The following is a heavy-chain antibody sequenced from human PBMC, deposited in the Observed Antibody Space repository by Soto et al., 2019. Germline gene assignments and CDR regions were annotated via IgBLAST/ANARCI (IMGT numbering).Heavy chain of an antibody. Sequence: ASVKVSCKASGYTFTSYGISWVRQAPGQGLEWMGWISAYNGNTNYAQKLQGRVTMTTDTSTSTAYMELRSLRSDDTAVYYCARDLGGIVVVVAATAGGYYYGMDVWGQGTTVTV. CDR3: ARDLGGIVVVVAATAGGYYYGMDV. V-gene: IGHV1-18*01. J-gene: IGHJ6*02. D-gene: IGHD2-15*01. CDR2: ISAYNGNT. CDR1: GYTFTSYG.